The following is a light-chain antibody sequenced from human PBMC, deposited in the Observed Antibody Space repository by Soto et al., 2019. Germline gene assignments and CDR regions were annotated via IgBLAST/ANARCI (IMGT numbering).Light chain of an antibody. Sequence: EIVLKKSPCVVYLSPGERATLSCRASQTVGRSYLAWYQQKPGQAPRLLIYGASSRATGIPDRFSGSGSGTDFTLTIIRLEPEDFALYHCPQYASSPMTFGQGTRLENK. J-gene: IGKJ5*01. CDR2: GAS. CDR1: QTVGRSY. V-gene: IGKV3-20*01. CDR3: PQYASSPMT.